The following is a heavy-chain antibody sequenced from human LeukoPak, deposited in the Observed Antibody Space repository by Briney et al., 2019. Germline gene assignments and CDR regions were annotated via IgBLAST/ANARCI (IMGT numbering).Heavy chain of an antibody. CDR2: INPSGGST. D-gene: IGHD6-13*01. V-gene: IGHV1-46*01. CDR3: ARDRGAAGYYYCYYMDV. Sequence: ASVKLSCKASGYTFTSYYMHWVRQAPGQGLEWMGIINPSGGSTSYAQKFQGRVTMTRDMSTSTVYMELSSLRSEDTAVYYCARDRGAAGYYYCYYMDVWGKGTTVTVSS. J-gene: IGHJ6*03. CDR1: GYTFTSYY.